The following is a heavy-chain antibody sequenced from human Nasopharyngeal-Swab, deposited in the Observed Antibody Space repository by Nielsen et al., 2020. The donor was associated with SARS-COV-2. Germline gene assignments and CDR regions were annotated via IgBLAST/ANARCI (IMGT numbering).Heavy chain of an antibody. CDR3: ARGGSSFPFDY. V-gene: IGHV3-7*01. Sequence: GESLKISCAASGFTFSKFYMSWVRQAAGKGLEWVANITQDGSGSYYVDSVKGRFTISRDDANNSLYLQMNSLRAGDTGVYYCARGGSSFPFDYWGPGTLVTVSS. CDR1: GFTFSKFY. CDR2: ITQDGSGS. J-gene: IGHJ4*02. D-gene: IGHD6-13*01.